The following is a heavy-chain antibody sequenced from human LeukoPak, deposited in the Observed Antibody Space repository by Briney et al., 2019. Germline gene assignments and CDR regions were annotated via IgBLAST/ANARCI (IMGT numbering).Heavy chain of an antibody. CDR1: GFTFNNYA. V-gene: IGHV3-64*01. CDR3: ARGSGTYYNMPPDY. Sequence: GGSLRLSCAASGFTFNNYAMYWVRQAPGKGLDYVSAISNNGGSTFYANSVKGRFTISRDNSKNTLYLQMGSLRTEDMAVYYCARGSGTYYNMPPDYWGQGTLVTVSS. D-gene: IGHD3-10*01. J-gene: IGHJ4*02. CDR2: ISNNGGST.